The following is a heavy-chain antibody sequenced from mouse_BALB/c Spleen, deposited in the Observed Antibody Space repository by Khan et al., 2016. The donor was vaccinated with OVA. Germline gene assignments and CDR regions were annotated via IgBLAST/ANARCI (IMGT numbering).Heavy chain of an antibody. CDR1: GYTFTEYT. D-gene: IGHD1-2*01. Sequence: EVQLQQSGPELVKPGASVRISCKTSGYTFTEYTMHWVKQSHGKSLEWLGGFNPNNGGTSYNQKFKGKATLTVDKSSSTAYMEHRSLTSEDSAVYYCTRRDYYAYYWFFDVWGAGTTVTVSS. CDR3: TRRDYYAYYWFFDV. V-gene: IGHV1-26*01. CDR2: FNPNNGGT. J-gene: IGHJ1*01.